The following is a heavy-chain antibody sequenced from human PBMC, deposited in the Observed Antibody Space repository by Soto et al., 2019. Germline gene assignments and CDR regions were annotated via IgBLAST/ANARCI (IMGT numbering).Heavy chain of an antibody. Sequence: SVKVSCKASGGTFSSYAISWVRQAPGQGLEWMGGIIPIFGTANYAQKFQGRVTITADESTSTAYMALSSLRSEDTAVYYFARIYSYDFWSGQPPQEYSYYGVDVWGQGTKVTVSS. V-gene: IGHV1-69*13. CDR1: GGTFSSYA. D-gene: IGHD3-3*01. CDR3: ARIYSYDFWSGQPPQEYSYYGVDV. CDR2: IIPIFGTA. J-gene: IGHJ6*02.